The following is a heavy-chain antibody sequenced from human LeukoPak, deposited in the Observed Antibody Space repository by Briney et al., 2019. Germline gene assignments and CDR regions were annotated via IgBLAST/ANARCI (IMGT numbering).Heavy chain of an antibody. CDR1: GYTFTGYY. D-gene: IGHD3-10*01. CDR3: ARELRGLTMVRGVMNYYYGMDV. J-gene: IGHJ6*02. V-gene: IGHV1-3*01. Sequence: GASVKVSCKASGYTFTGYYMHWVRQAPGQRLEWMGWINAGNGNTKYSQKFQGRVTITRDTSASTAYMELSSLRSEDTAVYYCARELRGLTMVRGVMNYYYGMDVWGQGTTVTVSS. CDR2: INAGNGNT.